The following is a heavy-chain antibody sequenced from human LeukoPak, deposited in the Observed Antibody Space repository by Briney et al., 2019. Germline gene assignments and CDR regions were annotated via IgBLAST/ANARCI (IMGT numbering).Heavy chain of an antibody. V-gene: IGHV3-74*01. CDR2: INSDGSST. CDR1: GFTFSSYW. Sequence: GGSLRLSCEASGFTFSSYWMHWVRQAPGKGLVWVSRINSDGSSTSYADSVKGRFTISRDNANNTLSLQMNSLRAEGTAVYFCAREASSGTAMVDYWGQGTLVSVSS. CDR3: AREASSGTAMVDY. J-gene: IGHJ4*02. D-gene: IGHD5-18*01.